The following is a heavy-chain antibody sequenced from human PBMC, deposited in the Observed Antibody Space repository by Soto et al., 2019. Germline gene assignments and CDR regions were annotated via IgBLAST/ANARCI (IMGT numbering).Heavy chain of an antibody. D-gene: IGHD4-17*01. V-gene: IGHV3-30-3*01. Sequence: QVQLVESGGGVVQPGRSLRLSCAASGFTFSSYAMHWVRQAPGKGLEWVAVISYDGSNKYYADCVKGRFTISRDNSKNPLYLQMNSLRAEDTAVYYCASLRASGDYVLVMEFDYWGQGTLVTVSS. J-gene: IGHJ4*02. CDR3: ASLRASGDYVLVMEFDY. CDR1: GFTFSSYA. CDR2: ISYDGSNK.